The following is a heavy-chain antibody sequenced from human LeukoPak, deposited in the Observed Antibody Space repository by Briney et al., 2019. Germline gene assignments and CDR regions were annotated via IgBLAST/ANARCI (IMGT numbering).Heavy chain of an antibody. Sequence: PGGSLRLSCAASGFTVSSNYMSWVRQAPGKGLEWVSVIYSGGSTYYADSVKGRFTISRDNSKNTLYLQMNSLRAEDTAVYYCARGALTYSLDYWGQGTLVTVSS. V-gene: IGHV3-53*01. J-gene: IGHJ4*02. CDR2: IYSGGST. CDR1: GFTVSSNY. CDR3: ARGALTYSLDY. D-gene: IGHD5-18*01.